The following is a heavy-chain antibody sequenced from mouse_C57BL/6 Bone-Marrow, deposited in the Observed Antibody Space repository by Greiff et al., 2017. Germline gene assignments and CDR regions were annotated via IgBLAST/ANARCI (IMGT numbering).Heavy chain of an antibody. CDR2: ISSGGSYT. CDR1: GFTFSSYG. Sequence: VQLQQSGGDLVKPGGSLKLSCAASGFTFSSYGMSWVRQTPDKRLEWVATISSGGSYTYYPDSVKGRFTISRDNAKNTLYLQMSSLKSEDTAMYYCARQGYYGSSYGYFDVWGTGTTVTVSS. CDR3: ARQGYYGSSYGYFDV. J-gene: IGHJ1*03. V-gene: IGHV5-6*01. D-gene: IGHD1-1*01.